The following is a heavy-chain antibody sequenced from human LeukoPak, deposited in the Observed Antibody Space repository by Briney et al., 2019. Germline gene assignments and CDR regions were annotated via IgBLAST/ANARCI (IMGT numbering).Heavy chain of an antibody. CDR3: AKLIHDFWSGYYTGFDY. V-gene: IGHV3-74*01. D-gene: IGHD3-3*01. J-gene: IGHJ4*02. CDR2: INSDGSIT. Sequence: GGSLRLSCAASGFTFTTYWMHWVRQAPGKGLVWVSHINSDGSITSYADSVKGRFTISRDNAKNTLYLQMNSLRAEDTAVYYCAKLIHDFWSGYYTGFDYWGQGTLVTVSS. CDR1: GFTFTTYW.